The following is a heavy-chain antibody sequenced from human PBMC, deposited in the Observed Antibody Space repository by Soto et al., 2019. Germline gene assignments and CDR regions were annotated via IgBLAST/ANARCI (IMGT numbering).Heavy chain of an antibody. D-gene: IGHD1-26*01. V-gene: IGHV3-23*01. CDR3: AKSADVQPIVGATYLDY. J-gene: IGHJ4*02. CDR1: GFTFSSYA. CDR2: ISGSGGST. Sequence: EVQLLESGGGLVQPGGSLRLSCAASGFTFSSYAMSWVRQAPGKGLEWVSAISGSGGSTYYADSVKGRLTISRDNSKNPRYLHLNTLRAEDTAVYYCAKSADVQPIVGATYLDYWGQGTLVTVSS.